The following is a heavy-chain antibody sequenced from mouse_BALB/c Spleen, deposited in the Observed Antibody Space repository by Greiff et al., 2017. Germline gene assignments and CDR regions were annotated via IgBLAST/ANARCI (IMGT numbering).Heavy chain of an antibody. V-gene: IGHV5-6-2*01. Sequence: DVMLVESGGGLVKLGGSLKLSCAASGFTFSSYYMSWVRQTPEKRLELVAAINSNGGSTYYPDTVKGRFTISRDNAKNTLYLQMSSLKSEDTALYYCARHEWYYAMDYWGQGTSVTVSS. CDR2: INSNGGST. CDR3: ARHEWYYAMDY. J-gene: IGHJ4*01. CDR1: GFTFSSYY.